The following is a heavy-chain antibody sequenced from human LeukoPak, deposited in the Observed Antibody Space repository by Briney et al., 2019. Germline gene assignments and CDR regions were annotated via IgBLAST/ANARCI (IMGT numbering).Heavy chain of an antibody. CDR1: GYTFTSYD. D-gene: IGHD5-12*01. Sequence: ASVKVSCKASGYTFTSYDINWVRQATGQGLEWMGWMNPNSGNIGYAQRFQGRVTMTRNTSISTAYMELSSLRSEDTAVYYCARALRLPYYYYGMDVWGQGTTVTVSS. V-gene: IGHV1-8*01. CDR3: ARALRLPYYYYGMDV. J-gene: IGHJ6*02. CDR2: MNPNSGNI.